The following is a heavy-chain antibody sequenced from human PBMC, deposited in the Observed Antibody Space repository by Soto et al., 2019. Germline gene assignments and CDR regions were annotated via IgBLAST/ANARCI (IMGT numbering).Heavy chain of an antibody. Sequence: QVQLQESGPGLVKPSQTLSLTCTVSGGSISSGGYYWSWIRQHPGKGLEWIGYIYYSGSTYYNPSLKSRXTXSAXTSKNQFSLKLSSVTAADTAVYYCARVPYDSGTDYWGQGTLVTVSS. V-gene: IGHV4-31*03. J-gene: IGHJ4*02. D-gene: IGHD3-3*01. CDR1: GGSISSGGYY. CDR3: ARVPYDSGTDY. CDR2: IYYSGST.